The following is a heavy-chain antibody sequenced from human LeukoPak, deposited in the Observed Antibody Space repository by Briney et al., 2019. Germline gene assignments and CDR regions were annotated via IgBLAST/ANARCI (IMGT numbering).Heavy chain of an antibody. CDR1: GGSISSYY. D-gene: IGHD3-3*01. CDR3: ARHPRDDFWSGLANYFDH. J-gene: IGHJ4*02. CDR2: IYYSGST. V-gene: IGHV4-59*08. Sequence: SETLSLTCTVSGGSISSYYWSWIRQPPGKGLEWIGYIYYSGSTNYNPSLKSRVTISVDTSKNQFSLKLSSVTAADTAVYYCARHPRDDFWSGLANYFDHWGQGNLATVSS.